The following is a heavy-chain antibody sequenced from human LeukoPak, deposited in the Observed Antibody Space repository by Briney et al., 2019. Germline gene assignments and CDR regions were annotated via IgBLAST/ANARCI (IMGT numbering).Heavy chain of an antibody. J-gene: IGHJ4*02. V-gene: IGHV3-30*02. CDR3: ARDPLYYYGSGSYSLDY. CDR2: IRYDGSNK. Sequence: GGSLRLSCAASGFTFSSYNMNWVRQAPGKGLEWVAFIRYDGSNKEYADSVKGRFTISRDNAKNSLYLQMNSLRAEDTAVYYCARDPLYYYGSGSYSLDYWGQGTLVTVSS. D-gene: IGHD3-10*01. CDR1: GFTFSSYN.